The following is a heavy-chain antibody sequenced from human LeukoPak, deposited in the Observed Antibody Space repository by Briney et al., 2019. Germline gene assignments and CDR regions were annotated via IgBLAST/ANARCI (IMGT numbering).Heavy chain of an antibody. V-gene: IGHV3-23*01. CDR1: GFTFSSYA. CDR2: ISGSGAST. J-gene: IGHJ6*03. CDR3: AKDRKDIVVVPAAIAPAYYYYMDV. D-gene: IGHD2-2*02. Sequence: PGGSLRLSCAASGFTFSSYAMSWVRQAPGKGLEWVSAISGSGASTYYADSVKGRFTISRDNSKNTLYLQMNSLRAEDTAVYYCAKDRKDIVVVPAAIAPAYYYYMDVWGKGTTVTVSS.